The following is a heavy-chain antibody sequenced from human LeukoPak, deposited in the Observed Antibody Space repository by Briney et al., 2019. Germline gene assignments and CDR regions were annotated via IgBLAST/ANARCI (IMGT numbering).Heavy chain of an antibody. CDR3: ARGAGESSGYDILTGYYPFDY. D-gene: IGHD3-9*01. CDR1: GYTFTSYG. J-gene: IGHJ4*02. CDR2: ISAYNGNT. Sequence: ASVKVSCKASGYTFTSYGISWVRQAPGQGLEWMGWISAYNGNTNYAQKLQGRVTMTTDTSTSTAYMELRSLRSDDTAVYYCARGAGESSGYDILTGYYPFDYWGQGALVTVSS. V-gene: IGHV1-18*01.